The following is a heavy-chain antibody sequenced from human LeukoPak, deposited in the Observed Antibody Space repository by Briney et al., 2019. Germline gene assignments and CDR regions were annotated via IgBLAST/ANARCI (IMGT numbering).Heavy chain of an antibody. J-gene: IGHJ5*02. CDR1: GGSISSSSYY. D-gene: IGHD6-19*01. CDR2: IYYSGSI. Sequence: KPSETLSLTCTVSGGSISSSSYYWGWIRQPPGKGLEWIGSIYYSGSIYYNPSLKSRVTISVDTSKNQFSLKLSSVTAADTAVYYCARSEWLVSAGWFDPWGQGTLVTVSS. CDR3: ARSEWLVSAGWFDP. V-gene: IGHV4-39*07.